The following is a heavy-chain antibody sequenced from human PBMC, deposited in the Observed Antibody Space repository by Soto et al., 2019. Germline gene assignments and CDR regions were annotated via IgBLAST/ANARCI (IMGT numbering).Heavy chain of an antibody. J-gene: IGHJ3*02. CDR1: GGSISSYY. Sequence: SETLSLTCSVSGGSISSYYWSWIRQSPGKGLEWIGYIYSSGSTNYNPSLKSRVTISVDTSKNQFSLKLSSVTAADTAVYYCARDLPPSYDSSGYSVFDIWGQGTMVTV. V-gene: IGHV4-59*01. D-gene: IGHD3-22*01. CDR2: IYSSGST. CDR3: ARDLPPSYDSSGYSVFDI.